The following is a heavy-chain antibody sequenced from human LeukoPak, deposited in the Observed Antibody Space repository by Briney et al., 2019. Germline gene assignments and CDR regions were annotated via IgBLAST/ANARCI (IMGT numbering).Heavy chain of an antibody. J-gene: IGHJ5*02. V-gene: IGHV4-4*07. CDR1: GGSISNYY. D-gene: IGHD3-3*01. Sequence: SETLSLTCIVSGGSISNYYWTWIRQPAGKGLEWIGHIYSGGISNYNPSFKSRVSMSMDVSKNQFSLKLNSVTAADTAVYYCARVDFWSTYYTDNWFDPWGQGTLVTVSS. CDR2: IYSGGIS. CDR3: ARVDFWSTYYTDNWFDP.